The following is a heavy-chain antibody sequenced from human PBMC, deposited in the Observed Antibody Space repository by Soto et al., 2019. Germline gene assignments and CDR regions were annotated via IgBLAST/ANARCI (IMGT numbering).Heavy chain of an antibody. D-gene: IGHD1-26*01. Sequence: ASVKVSCKASGYTFTSYAMHWVRQAPGQRLEWMGIINPSGGNTSYAQKFQGRVTMTRDTSTSTVYMELSSLRSEDTAVYYCARNIVGAPIDYWGQGTLVTVSS. J-gene: IGHJ4*02. CDR2: INPSGGNT. CDR1: GYTFTSYA. CDR3: ARNIVGAPIDY. V-gene: IGHV1-46*01.